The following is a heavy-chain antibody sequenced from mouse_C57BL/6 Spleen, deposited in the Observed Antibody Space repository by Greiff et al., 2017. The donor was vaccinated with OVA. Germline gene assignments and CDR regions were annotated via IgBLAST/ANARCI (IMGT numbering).Heavy chain of an antibody. D-gene: IGHD1-1*01. Sequence: EVKVVESGGGLVKPGGSLKLSCAASGFTFSSYAMSWVRQTPEKRLEWVATISDGGSCNYYPENVQGGFTISRDNAKTNLYLQMSHLKSEDTAMYYCAREDGSSAWFAYWGQGTLVTVSA. CDR1: GFTFSSYA. V-gene: IGHV5-4*01. CDR3: AREDGSSAWFAY. J-gene: IGHJ3*01. CDR2: ISDGGSCN.